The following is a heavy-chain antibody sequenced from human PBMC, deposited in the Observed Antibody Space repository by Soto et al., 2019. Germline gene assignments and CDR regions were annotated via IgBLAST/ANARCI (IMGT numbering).Heavy chain of an antibody. D-gene: IGHD6-6*01. CDR3: ARARFIAARFFDY. CDR2: IYYSGST. V-gene: IGHV4-31*03. CDR1: GGSISSGGYY. J-gene: IGHJ4*02. Sequence: SETLSLTCTVSGGSISSGGYYWSWIRQHPGKGLEWIGYIYYSGSTYYNPSLKSRVTISVDTSKNQFSLKLSSVTAADTAVYYCARARFIAARFFDYWGQGTLVTVSS.